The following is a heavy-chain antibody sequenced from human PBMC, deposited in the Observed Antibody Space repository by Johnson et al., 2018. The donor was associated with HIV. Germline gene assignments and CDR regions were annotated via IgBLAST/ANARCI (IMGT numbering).Heavy chain of an antibody. CDR1: GFTFDDYG. CDR3: ANDFWSGSGI. Sequence: VQLVESGGGVVRPGGSLRLSCAASGFTFDDYGMSWVRQGPGKGLEWVSVIYSGDNTLYADSVKGRFTISRDNSKNSLYLQMNSLRAEDTALYYCANDFWSGSGIWGQGTMVTVSS. D-gene: IGHD3-3*01. V-gene: IGHV3-20*04. J-gene: IGHJ3*02. CDR2: IYSGDNT.